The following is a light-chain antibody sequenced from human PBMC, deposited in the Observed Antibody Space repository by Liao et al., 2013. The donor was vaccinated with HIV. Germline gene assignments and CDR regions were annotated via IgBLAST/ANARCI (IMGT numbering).Light chain of an antibody. CDR1: NIRTKS. Sequence: SYILTQPPSVSVAPGKTARITCGGNNIRTKSVHWYQQMPGQAPVLVIYYDNDRPSGIPERFSGSNSGNTATLTISRVEAGDEAAYFCQVWDSSSDHPFGGGTELTVL. CDR3: QVWDSSSDHP. J-gene: IGLJ2*01. V-gene: IGLV3-21*04. CDR2: YDN.